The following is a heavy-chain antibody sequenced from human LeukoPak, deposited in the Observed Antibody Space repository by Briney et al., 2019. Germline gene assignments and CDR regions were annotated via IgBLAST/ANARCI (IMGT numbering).Heavy chain of an antibody. CDR1: GGSISSYY. J-gene: IGHJ5*02. CDR2: IYYSGST. D-gene: IGHD5-18*01. Sequence: SETLSLTCTVSGGSISSYYWGWIRQPPGKGLEWIGYIYYSGSTNYNPSLKSRVTISVDTSKNQFSLKLSFVTAADTAVYYCARAPSGYSYGSGWFDPWGQGTLVTVSS. CDR3: ARAPSGYSYGSGWFDP. V-gene: IGHV4-59*01.